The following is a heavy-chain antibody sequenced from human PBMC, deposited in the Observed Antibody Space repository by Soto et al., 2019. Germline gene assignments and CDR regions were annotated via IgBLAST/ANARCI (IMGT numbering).Heavy chain of an antibody. Sequence: QVQLVESGGGVVQPGRSLRLSCAASGFTFSSYGMHWVRQAPGKGLEWVAVIWYDGSNKYYADSVKGRFTISRDNSKNTLYLQMNSLRAEDTAVYYCARDPRHIVVVTAIPGWFDPWGQGTLVTVSS. D-gene: IGHD2-21*02. J-gene: IGHJ5*02. CDR2: IWYDGSNK. CDR1: GFTFSSYG. CDR3: ARDPRHIVVVTAIPGWFDP. V-gene: IGHV3-33*01.